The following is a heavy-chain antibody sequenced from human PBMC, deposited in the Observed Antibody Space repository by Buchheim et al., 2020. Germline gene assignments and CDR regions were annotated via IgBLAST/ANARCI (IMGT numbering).Heavy chain of an antibody. CDR1: GFAFGSHA. D-gene: IGHD1-26*01. CDR2: IRGSGDST. CDR3: AKVSGSRTLYWYFDL. J-gene: IGHJ2*01. V-gene: IGHV3-23*01. Sequence: EVQLLESGGGLVQPGGSLRLSCAASGFAFGSHAMTWVRQAPGKGLEWVSGIRGSGDSTYSADSVKGRFTISRDNPRNTVYLQMNSLRAEDTAMYYCAKVSGSRTLYWYFDLWGRGTL.